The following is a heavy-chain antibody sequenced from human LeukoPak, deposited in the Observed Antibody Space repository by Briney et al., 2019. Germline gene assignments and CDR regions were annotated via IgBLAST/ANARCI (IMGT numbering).Heavy chain of an antibody. Sequence: GGSLRLSCAASGFTFSTYAMSWVRHAPGKGLEWVSATSGSGYTTLHADPVKGRYTISRDNSKNTLYLQINSLRAGDTAVYYCAKVGSPLGPPFDYWGQGTLVTVSS. CDR3: AKVGSPLGPPFDY. V-gene: IGHV3-23*01. J-gene: IGHJ4*02. CDR1: GFTFSTYA. CDR2: TSGSGYTT. D-gene: IGHD3-3*02.